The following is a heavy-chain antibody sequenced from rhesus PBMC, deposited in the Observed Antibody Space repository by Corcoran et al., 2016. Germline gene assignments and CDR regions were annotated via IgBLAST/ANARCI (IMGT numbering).Heavy chain of an antibody. CDR3: TIARNWNLDY. V-gene: IGHV4-80*01. CDR2: INGNSGST. D-gene: IGHD1-26*01. J-gene: IGHJ4*01. Sequence: QVQLQESGPGLVKPSETLSLTCTVSGASISNYWWSWIRQPPGKGLEWIGEINGNSGSTNYNPPLKSRVTISRDTSKNQFSLKLSSVTAADTAVYYCTIARNWNLDYWGQGVLVTVSS. CDR1: GASISNYW.